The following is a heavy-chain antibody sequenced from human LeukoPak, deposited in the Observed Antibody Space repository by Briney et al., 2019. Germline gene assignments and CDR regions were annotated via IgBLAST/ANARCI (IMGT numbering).Heavy chain of an antibody. D-gene: IGHD5-24*01. V-gene: IGHV3-7*03. CDR2: IKEDGTET. CDR3: AKEGRSLQTY. CDR1: GFMFSSNW. J-gene: IGHJ4*02. Sequence: GGSLRLSCAASGFMFSSNWMSWVRLAPGKGLEWVANIKEDGTETYYVDPVKGRFTISRDNAKNSLYLQMNSLRVEDTAVYYCAKEGRSLQTYWGQGTLVTVSS.